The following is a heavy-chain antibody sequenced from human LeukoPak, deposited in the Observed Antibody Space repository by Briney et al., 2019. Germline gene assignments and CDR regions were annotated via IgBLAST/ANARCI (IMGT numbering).Heavy chain of an antibody. Sequence: PGRSLRLSCAASGFTFDDYAMHWVRQAPGKGLEWVSGISWNSGNIDYADSVKGRFSISRDNAKNSLYLQMNSLRAEDTALYYCAKAVVGSVWSNWFDPWGQGTLVTVSS. CDR3: AKAVVGSVWSNWFDP. CDR2: ISWNSGNI. J-gene: IGHJ5*02. V-gene: IGHV3-9*01. CDR1: GFTFDDYA. D-gene: IGHD6-19*01.